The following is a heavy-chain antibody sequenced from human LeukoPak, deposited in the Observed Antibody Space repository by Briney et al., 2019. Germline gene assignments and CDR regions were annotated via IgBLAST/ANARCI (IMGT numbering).Heavy chain of an antibody. CDR3: ARVAEGVSGDHFDY. D-gene: IGHD2-8*01. V-gene: IGHV1-18*01. CDR1: GYTFTSYG. Sequence: ASVKVSCKASGYTFTSYGISWVRQAPGQGLEWMGWISAYNGNTNYAQQPQGRVTMTTDTSTSTAYMELRSLRSDDTAVYYCARVAEGVSGDHFDYWGQGTLVTVSS. J-gene: IGHJ4*02. CDR2: ISAYNGNT.